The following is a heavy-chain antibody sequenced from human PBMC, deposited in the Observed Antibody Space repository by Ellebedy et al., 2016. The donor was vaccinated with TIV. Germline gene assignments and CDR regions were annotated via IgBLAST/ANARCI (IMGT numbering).Heavy chain of an antibody. CDR1: GGSFSGYY. CDR2: INHSGST. V-gene: IGHV4-34*01. CDR3: ARALQLWRLLDY. D-gene: IGHD5-18*01. Sequence: MPSETLSLTCAVYGGSFSGYYWSWIRQPPGKGLEWIGEINHSGSTNYNPSLKSRVTISVDTSKNQFSLKLSSVTAADTAVYYCARALQLWRLLDYWGQGTLVTVSS. J-gene: IGHJ4*02.